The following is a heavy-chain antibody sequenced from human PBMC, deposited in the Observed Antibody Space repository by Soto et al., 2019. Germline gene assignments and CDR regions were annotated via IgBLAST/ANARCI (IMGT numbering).Heavy chain of an antibody. CDR1: GFTFSSYG. CDR2: IWFDGSNK. CDR3: ATTGPY. V-gene: IGHV3-30*02. Sequence: GGPLRLSCAASGFTFSSYGMHWVRQAPGKGLEWVAFIWFDGSNKFYADSVKGLFTISRDNSKNTVSLQMNSLRDEDSAAYYCATTGPYWGQGTLVTVSS. J-gene: IGHJ4*02.